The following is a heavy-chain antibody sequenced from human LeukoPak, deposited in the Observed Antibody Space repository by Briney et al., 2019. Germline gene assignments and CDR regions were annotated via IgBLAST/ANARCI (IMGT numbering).Heavy chain of an antibody. V-gene: IGHV1-8*01. Sequence: ASVKVSCKASGYTCTSYDIHWVRQASGHGLEWMGRMNPKSAHTGHAQRFQGRVSMTMNTSISTAYMELSSLTSEDTTMYYCTRGPSYHSKWVGGMWFDPWGQGTLVSVS. CDR1: GYTCTSYD. J-gene: IGHJ5*02. D-gene: IGHD6-19*01. CDR3: TRGPSYHSKWVGGMWFDP. CDR2: MNPKSAHT.